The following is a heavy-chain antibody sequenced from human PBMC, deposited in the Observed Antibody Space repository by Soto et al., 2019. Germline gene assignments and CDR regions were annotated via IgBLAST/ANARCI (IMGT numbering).Heavy chain of an antibody. CDR2: IYYIGSP. D-gene: IGHD3-10*01. J-gene: IGHJ6*02. CDR1: GDSISSGDSY. Sequence: QVQLQESGPGLVKPSQTLSLTCTVSGDSISSGDSYWSWIRQAPGKGLEWLGYIYYIGSPYHNPSLKSRLSISVDPSNNQFSLELRSVTAADTAVYYCARDTMVRGVQPLDVWGQGTTVILSS. CDR3: ARDTMVRGVQPLDV. V-gene: IGHV4-30-4*08.